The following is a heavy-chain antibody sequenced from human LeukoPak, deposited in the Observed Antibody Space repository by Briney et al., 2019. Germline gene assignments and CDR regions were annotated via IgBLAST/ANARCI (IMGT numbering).Heavy chain of an antibody. V-gene: IGHV3-23*01. CDR1: GFTFTQCA. CDR3: AKDTYDSSGYYSTLFDY. Sequence: GGSLRLSCVASGFTFTQCAMSWVRQAPGKGLEWVAIITATGDTAYYADSVKGRFTISRDNSKNTLYLQMNSLRAEDTAVYYCAKDTYDSSGYYSTLFDYWGQGTLVTVSS. D-gene: IGHD3-22*01. J-gene: IGHJ4*02. CDR2: ITATGDTA.